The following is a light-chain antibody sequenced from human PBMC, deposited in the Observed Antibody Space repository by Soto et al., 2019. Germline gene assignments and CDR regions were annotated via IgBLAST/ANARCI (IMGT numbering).Light chain of an antibody. V-gene: IGLV2-14*01. CDR1: SSDVGDYNY. CDR3: SSYASSITYV. CDR2: EVG. Sequence: QSALTQPASVSGSPGQSITISCTGTSSDVGDYNYVSWYQQHPGKAPKLMIYEVGNRPSGVSSRFSGSKSGNTASLTISGLQAEDEADYYCSSYASSITYVFGTGTNVTVL. J-gene: IGLJ1*01.